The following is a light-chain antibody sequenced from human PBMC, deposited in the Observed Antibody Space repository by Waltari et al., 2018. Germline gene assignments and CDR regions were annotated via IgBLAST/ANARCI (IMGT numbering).Light chain of an antibody. CDR2: GAS. CDR1: QSISRY. J-gene: IGKJ1*01. CDR3: QQTYLNPPWT. Sequence: DIQMAQFPSSLSASVGDRVTITCRASQSISRYLHWYQQKPGKAPKLLIYGASSLQSGVPSRFSGSGSGTDFTLTISSLQPEDFATYYCQQTYLNPPWTFGQGTKVEIK. V-gene: IGKV1-39*01.